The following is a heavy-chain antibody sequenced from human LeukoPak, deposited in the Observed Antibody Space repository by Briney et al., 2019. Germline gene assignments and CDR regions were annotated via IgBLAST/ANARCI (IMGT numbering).Heavy chain of an antibody. Sequence: ASVKVSCKASGYTFTSYDINWVRQATGQGLEWMGWMNPNSGNTGYAQKFQGRVTMTRNTFISTAYMEMSRLRSEDTAVYYCARGGFGNVLLWFGESVNWFDPWGQGTLVTVSS. V-gene: IGHV1-8*01. CDR2: MNPNSGNT. CDR1: GYTFTSYD. D-gene: IGHD3-10*01. CDR3: ARGGFGNVLLWFGESVNWFDP. J-gene: IGHJ5*02.